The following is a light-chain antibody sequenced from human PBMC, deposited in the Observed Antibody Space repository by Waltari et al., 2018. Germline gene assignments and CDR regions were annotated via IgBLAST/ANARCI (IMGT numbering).Light chain of an antibody. Sequence: QSVLTQPPSSSGAPGQRVTISCTGTSSNIGAGYDVHWYQQLPGTAPKLLIYGNTKRPSGVPDRFSGSKSGTSASLAITGLQAEDEADYYCQSYDKSLSGGYVFGPGT. CDR2: GNT. CDR1: SSNIGAGYD. CDR3: QSYDKSLSGGYV. V-gene: IGLV1-40*01. J-gene: IGLJ1*01.